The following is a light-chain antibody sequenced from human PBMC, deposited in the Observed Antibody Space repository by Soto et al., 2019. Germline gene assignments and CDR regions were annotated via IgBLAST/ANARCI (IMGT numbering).Light chain of an antibody. Sequence: QSVLTQPASVSGSPGQSITISCTGTSSDVGGYDYVSWYQQNPGKAPKLMIYDVSNRPSGVSNRFSGSKSGNTASLTISGLQAEDEADYYCSSYTGSSTQLFGGGTKLTVL. V-gene: IGLV2-14*01. CDR2: DVS. CDR1: SSDVGGYDY. J-gene: IGLJ2*01. CDR3: SSYTGSSTQL.